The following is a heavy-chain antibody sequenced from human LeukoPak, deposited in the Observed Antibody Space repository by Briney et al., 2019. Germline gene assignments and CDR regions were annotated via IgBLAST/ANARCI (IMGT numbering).Heavy chain of an antibody. CDR2: IYHSGST. V-gene: IGHV4-38-2*01. CDR1: GYSISSGYY. Sequence: PSETLSLPCAVSGYSISSGYYWGWIRQPLGKGLEGIGTIYHSGSTYYKPSLKSRVTLSVDTSRTQFSLKLSSVTAADTAVHYCARPRPNEKLGIVTGYFDLWGRGTLVTVSS. CDR3: ARPRPNEKLGIVTGYFDL. D-gene: IGHD7-27*01. J-gene: IGHJ2*01.